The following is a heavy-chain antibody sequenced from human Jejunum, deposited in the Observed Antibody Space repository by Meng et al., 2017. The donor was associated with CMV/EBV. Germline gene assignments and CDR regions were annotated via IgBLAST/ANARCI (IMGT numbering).Heavy chain of an antibody. CDR3: ARGACRYCSSTSPDQYYYYYAMDV. Sequence: SWGRQAPRKGLEWVANINQYGSEEYYVDSVKGRFTISRDNAKNSLYLQMNSLRAEDTAVYFCARGACRYCSSTSPDQYYYYYAMDVWGQGTTVTVSS. CDR2: INQYGSEE. V-gene: IGHV3-7*01. J-gene: IGHJ6*02. D-gene: IGHD2-2*01.